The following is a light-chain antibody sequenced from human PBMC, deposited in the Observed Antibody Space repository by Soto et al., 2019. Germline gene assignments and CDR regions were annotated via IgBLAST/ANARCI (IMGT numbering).Light chain of an antibody. CDR3: SSYTSTSTVI. CDR2: DVS. V-gene: IGLV2-14*03. Sequence: QSALTQPASVSGSPGQSITISCTGTSSDVGGYNFVSWYQQPPGNAPKLIIYDVSDRPSGVSSRFSGSKSGNTASLTISGRQAEDEADYFCSSYTSTSTVIFGGGTKLTVL. J-gene: IGLJ2*01. CDR1: SSDVGGYNF.